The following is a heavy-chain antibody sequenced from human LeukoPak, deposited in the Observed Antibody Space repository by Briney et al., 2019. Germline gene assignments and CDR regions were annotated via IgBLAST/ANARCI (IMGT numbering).Heavy chain of an antibody. CDR2: INHSGST. D-gene: IGHD6-6*01. V-gene: IGHV4-34*01. Sequence: SETLSLTCAVYGGSFSDYYWSWIRQAPGKGLEWIGEINHSGSTNYNPSLKSRVTISVDTSKNQFSLKLSSVTAADTAVYYCARGSVAARPNYYYMDVWGKGTTVTVSS. CDR1: GGSFSDYY. CDR3: ARGSVAARPNYYYMDV. J-gene: IGHJ6*03.